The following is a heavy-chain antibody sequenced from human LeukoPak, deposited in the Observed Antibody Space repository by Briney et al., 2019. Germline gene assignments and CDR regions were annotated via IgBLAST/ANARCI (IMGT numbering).Heavy chain of an antibody. J-gene: IGHJ4*02. D-gene: IGHD6-13*01. CDR2: IYYSGST. CDR1: GGSISSSSYY. Sequence: PSETLSLTCTVSGGSISSSSYYWGWIRQPPGKGLEWIGSIYYSGSTYYNPSLKSRVTISVDTSKNQLSLKLSSVTAADTAVYYCARQVAAAGTPIDYWGQGTLVTVSS. CDR3: ARQVAAAGTPIDY. V-gene: IGHV4-39*01.